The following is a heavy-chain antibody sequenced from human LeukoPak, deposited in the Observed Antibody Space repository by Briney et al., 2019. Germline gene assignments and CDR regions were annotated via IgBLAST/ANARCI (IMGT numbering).Heavy chain of an antibody. CDR3: ARLLSLDYFDY. CDR1: GFTVSREY. V-gene: IGHV3-53*01. Sequence: GGSLRLSCAASGFTVSREYMSWVRQAPGKGLEWVSIIYGGDTTYYAESVKGRFTISRDNSKNTLYLQMNRLRAEDTAVYYFARLLSLDYFDYWGQGTLVTVSS. CDR2: IYGGDTT. J-gene: IGHJ4*02.